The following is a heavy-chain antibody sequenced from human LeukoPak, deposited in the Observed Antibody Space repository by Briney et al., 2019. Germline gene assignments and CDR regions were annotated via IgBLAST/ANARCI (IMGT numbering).Heavy chain of an antibody. D-gene: IGHD2-2*01. Sequence: GGSLRLSCAASGFTFSSYAMSWVRQAPGEGLEWVSAISGSGGSTYYADSVKGRFTISRDNSKNTLYLQMNSLRAEDTAVYYCAKVAPLTYCSSTSCPSEWFDPWGQGTLVTVSS. CDR1: GFTFSSYA. CDR3: AKVAPLTYCSSTSCPSEWFDP. V-gene: IGHV3-23*01. J-gene: IGHJ5*02. CDR2: ISGSGGST.